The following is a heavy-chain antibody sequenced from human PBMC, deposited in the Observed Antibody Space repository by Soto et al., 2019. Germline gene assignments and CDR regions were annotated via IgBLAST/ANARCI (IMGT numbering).Heavy chain of an antibody. V-gene: IGHV1-24*01. Sequence: ASVKVSCKVSGYTLTELSMHWVRQAPGKGLEWMGGFDPEDGETIYAQKFQGRVTMTEDTSTDTAYMELSSLRSEDTAVYYCATTLGGYYDILTGTAALDYWGQGTLVTVSS. CDR1: GYTLTELS. CDR3: ATTLGGYYDILTGTAALDY. CDR2: FDPEDGET. D-gene: IGHD3-9*01. J-gene: IGHJ4*02.